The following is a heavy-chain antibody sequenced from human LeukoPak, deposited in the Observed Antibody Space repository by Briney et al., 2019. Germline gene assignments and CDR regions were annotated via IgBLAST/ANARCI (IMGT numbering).Heavy chain of an antibody. CDR2: ISDSGGST. CDR1: GFTFSSYA. J-gene: IGHJ3*01. Sequence: GGSLRLSCAASGFTFSSYAMSWVRQAPGKGLEWVSTISDSGGSTYYADSVKGRFTISRDNAKNSLYLQMNSLRAEDSAVYYCTRETAFDFWGQGTVVTVSS. CDR3: TRETAFDF. V-gene: IGHV3-23*01.